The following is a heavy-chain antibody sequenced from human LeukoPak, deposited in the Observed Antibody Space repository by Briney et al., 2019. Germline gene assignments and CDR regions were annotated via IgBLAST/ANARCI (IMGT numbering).Heavy chain of an antibody. Sequence: GGSLRLSCAASGFTFSSYGMHWVRQAPGKGLEWVAVISYDGSNKYYADSVKGRFTISRDNSKNTLYLQMNSLRAEDTAVYYCAKDYSGYDEGDAFDIWGQGTMVTVSS. CDR3: AKDYSGYDEGDAFDI. D-gene: IGHD5-12*01. V-gene: IGHV3-30*18. J-gene: IGHJ3*02. CDR1: GFTFSSYG. CDR2: ISYDGSNK.